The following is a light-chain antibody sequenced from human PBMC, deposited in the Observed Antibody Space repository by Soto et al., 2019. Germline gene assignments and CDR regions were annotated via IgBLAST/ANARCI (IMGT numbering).Light chain of an antibody. V-gene: IGLV2-11*01. CDR3: CSYAGTYSYV. CDR1: SSDVGAYNY. CDR2: DVS. J-gene: IGLJ1*01. Sequence: QSVLTQPRSVSGSPGQSVTISCTGTSSDVGAYNYVSWYQQHPGKAPKFMIYDVSNRPSGVPDRFSGSKSGNTASLTISGLQAEDEADYYCCSYAGTYSYVFGTGTKVTVL.